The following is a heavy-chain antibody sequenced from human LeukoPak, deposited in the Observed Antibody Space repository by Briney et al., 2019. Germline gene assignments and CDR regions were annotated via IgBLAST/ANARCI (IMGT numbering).Heavy chain of an antibody. CDR2: MNPNSGNT. V-gene: IGHV1-8*02. Sequence: ASLKVSCKASGYTFTSYGINWVRQATGQGLEWMGWMNPNSGNTGYAQKFQGRVTMTRNTPISTAYMELSSLRSEDTAVYYCARGGVEDYDFWSGYVPYYYMDVWGKGTTVTVSS. D-gene: IGHD3-3*01. CDR1: GYTFTSYG. J-gene: IGHJ6*03. CDR3: ARGGVEDYDFWSGYVPYYYMDV.